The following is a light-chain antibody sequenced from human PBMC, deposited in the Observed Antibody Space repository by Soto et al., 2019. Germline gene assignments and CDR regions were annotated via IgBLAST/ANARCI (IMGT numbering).Light chain of an antibody. CDR2: AAS. J-gene: IGKJ1*01. CDR1: LTVTTY. V-gene: IGKV1-39*01. CDR3: QQSYVTPWT. Sequence: DIQMTQSPSSLSASVGDRVTITCRTSLTVTTYLNWYQQKLGKAPRLLIYAASTLQTGVPSRFNATGSGTDFSLSIHSLQPEDVAVYYCQQSYVTPWTFGQGTRLEV.